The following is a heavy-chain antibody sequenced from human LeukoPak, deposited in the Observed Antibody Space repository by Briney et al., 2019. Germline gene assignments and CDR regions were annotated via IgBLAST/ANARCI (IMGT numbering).Heavy chain of an antibody. J-gene: IGHJ4*02. CDR3: AKQSSRFLGWAYFDY. Sequence: GGSLRLSCAASGFTFRSYAMTWVRQAPGKGLEWVSAISGSGSSTYYADSVKGRFTISRDNSKNTLYLQMSSLRAEDTALYFCAKQSSRFLGWAYFDYWGQGTLVTVSS. V-gene: IGHV3-23*01. CDR1: GFTFRSYA. D-gene: IGHD3-16*02. CDR2: ISGSGSST.